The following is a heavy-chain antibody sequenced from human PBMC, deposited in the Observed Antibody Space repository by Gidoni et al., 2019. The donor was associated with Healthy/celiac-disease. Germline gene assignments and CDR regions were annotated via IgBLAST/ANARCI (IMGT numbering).Heavy chain of an antibody. CDR1: GFTFSSYW. J-gene: IGHJ3*02. D-gene: IGHD1-1*01. CDR3: ARDVEPDAFDI. CDR2: IKQDGSEK. Sequence: EVQLVESGGGLVQPGGSLRLSCAASGFTFSSYWMSWVGQAPGKGLEWVANIKQDGSEKYYVDSVKGRFTISRDNAKNSLYLQMNSLRAEDTAVYYCARDVEPDAFDIWGQGTMVTVSS. V-gene: IGHV3-7*05.